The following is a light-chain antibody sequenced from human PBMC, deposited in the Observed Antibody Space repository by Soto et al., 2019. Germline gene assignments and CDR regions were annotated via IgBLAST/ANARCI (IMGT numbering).Light chain of an antibody. V-gene: IGLV2-14*01. CDR3: SSYTNSRTLL. CDR2: GVT. J-gene: IGLJ1*01. Sequence: QSALTQPASVSGSPGQSITISCTGTSDNYVSWYQQHPGKVPKLMIYGVTNRPSGVSDRFSGSKSGKTASLTISGLQTEDEADYYCSSYTNSRTLLFGAGTKVTVL. CDR1: SDNY.